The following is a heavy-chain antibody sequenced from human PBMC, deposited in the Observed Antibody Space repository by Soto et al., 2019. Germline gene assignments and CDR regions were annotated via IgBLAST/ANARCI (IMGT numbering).Heavy chain of an antibody. V-gene: IGHV4-4*02. J-gene: IGHJ3*02. CDR1: GGSISSSNW. CDR2: IYHSGGT. Sequence: SETLSLTCAVSGGSISSSNWWSWVRQPPGKGLEWIGEIYHSGGTNYNPSLKSRVTISVDKSKNQFSLKLSSVTAADTAVYYCARGDCSGGSCYSVDIWGQGTMVTVSS. CDR3: ARGDCSGGSCYSVDI. D-gene: IGHD2-15*01.